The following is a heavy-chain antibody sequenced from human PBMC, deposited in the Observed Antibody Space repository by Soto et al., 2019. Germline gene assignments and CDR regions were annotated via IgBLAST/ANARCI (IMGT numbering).Heavy chain of an antibody. V-gene: IGHV1-3*01. CDR2: INAGNGNT. Sequence: QVQLVQSGAEVKKPGASVKVSCKASGYTFTSYAMHWVRQAPGQRLEWMGWINAGNGNTKYSQKFQGRVTITRDSSASTAYMELSSLRSEDTAVYYCARAVLLWFGEFTNWFDPWGQGTQVTVSP. J-gene: IGHJ5*02. D-gene: IGHD3-10*01. CDR1: GYTFTSYA. CDR3: ARAVLLWFGEFTNWFDP.